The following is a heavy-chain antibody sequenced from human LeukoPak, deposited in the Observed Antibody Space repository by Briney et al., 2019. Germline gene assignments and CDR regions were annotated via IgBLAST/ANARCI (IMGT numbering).Heavy chain of an antibody. Sequence: SVKVSCKASGGTFSSYTISWVRQAPGQGLEWMGRIIPILGIANYAQKLQGRVTITADKSTSTAYMELSSLRSEDTAVYYCARDLAAAGTDYWGQGTLVTVSS. CDR1: GGTFSSYT. D-gene: IGHD6-13*01. CDR3: ARDLAAAGTDY. J-gene: IGHJ4*02. CDR2: IIPILGIA. V-gene: IGHV1-69*04.